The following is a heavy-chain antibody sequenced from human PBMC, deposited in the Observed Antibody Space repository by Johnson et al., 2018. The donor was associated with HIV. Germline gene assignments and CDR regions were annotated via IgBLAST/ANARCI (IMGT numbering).Heavy chain of an antibody. Sequence: GLEWVSGISWNSGSIGYADSVKGRFTISRDNAKNSLYLQMNSLRAEDTALYYCAKDRDLAAAGTDAFDIWGQGTMVTVSS. V-gene: IGHV3-9*01. CDR2: ISWNSGSI. J-gene: IGHJ3*02. CDR3: AKDRDLAAAGTDAFDI. D-gene: IGHD6-13*01.